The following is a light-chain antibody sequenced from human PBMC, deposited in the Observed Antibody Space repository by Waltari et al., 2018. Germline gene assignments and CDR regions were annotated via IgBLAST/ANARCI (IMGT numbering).Light chain of an antibody. V-gene: IGLV2-11*01. CDR2: DVT. CDR3: CSYAQSFPFV. CDR1: GSDIGGYDS. J-gene: IGLJ1*01. Sequence: QPDLPQPRSVSGSPGPSVTISCTGTGSDIGGYDSVPWYQQHPGKAPKLIVFDVTERPSGVPDRFSGSKSGNTASLTISGLQADDEADYYCCSYAQSFPFVFGSGTKVTVL.